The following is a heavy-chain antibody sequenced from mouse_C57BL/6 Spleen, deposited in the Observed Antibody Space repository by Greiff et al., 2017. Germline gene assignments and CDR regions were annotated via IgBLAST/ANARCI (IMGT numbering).Heavy chain of an antibody. Sequence: VQLQESGAELVRPGASVKLSCKASGYTFTDYYLNWVKQRPGQGLEWIARIYPGSGNTYYNEKFKGKATLTAEKSSSTAYMQLSSLTSEDSAVYFCARQGKDYYGRDYYAMDYWGQGASVTVAS. D-gene: IGHD1-1*01. CDR1: GYTFTDYY. J-gene: IGHJ4*01. CDR2: IYPGSGNT. V-gene: IGHV1-76*01. CDR3: ARQGKDYYGRDYYAMDY.